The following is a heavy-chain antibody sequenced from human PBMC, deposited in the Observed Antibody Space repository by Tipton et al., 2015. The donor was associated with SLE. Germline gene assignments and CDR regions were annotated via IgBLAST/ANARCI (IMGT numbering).Heavy chain of an antibody. CDR3: ARHSPNWFDP. Sequence: TLSLTCSVSGFSISSAYFWGWIRQPPGKGLEFIGTISYSGGTDYNPSLKSRVTISKDTSKNHFSLRLDSVTAADTAVYYCARHSPNWFDPWGQGMLVTVSS. CDR1: GFSISSAYF. J-gene: IGHJ5*02. V-gene: IGHV4-38-2*02. CDR2: ISYSGGT.